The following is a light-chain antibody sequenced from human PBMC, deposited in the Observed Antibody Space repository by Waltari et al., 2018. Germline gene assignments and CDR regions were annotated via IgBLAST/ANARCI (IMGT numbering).Light chain of an antibody. J-gene: IGKJ1*01. CDR3: QHHVRLPAT. CDR1: QSVNTY. CDR2: GAY. V-gene: IGKV3-20*01. Sequence: IVLTQSPVTLSLSPEERATLSCRASQSVNTYLAWYQQKPGQAPRLLIYGAYTRAAGIPDRFSGSGSGTDFSLTISRLEAEDFAVYYCQHHVRLPATFGQGTKVEIK.